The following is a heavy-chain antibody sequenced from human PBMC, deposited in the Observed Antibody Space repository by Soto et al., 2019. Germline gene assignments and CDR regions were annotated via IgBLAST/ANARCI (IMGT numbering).Heavy chain of an antibody. J-gene: IGHJ4*02. D-gene: IGHD6-19*01. V-gene: IGHV3-72*01. CDR3: TTLNSIGSDY. CDR1: GFTLSDHY. CDR2: SRDKAQGYST. Sequence: GGSLRLSCAGSGFTLSDHYIDWVRQAPGKGLEWVGRSRDKAQGYSTAYAASVKGRFTTSRDDSKNTAYLEMTSLKYEDTAVYYCTTLNSIGSDYWGQGSLVTVS.